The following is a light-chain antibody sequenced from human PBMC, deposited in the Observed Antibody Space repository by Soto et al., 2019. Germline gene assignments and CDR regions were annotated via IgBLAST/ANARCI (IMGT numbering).Light chain of an antibody. V-gene: IGLV2-14*03. CDR3: SSYTTSNTRQIV. J-gene: IGLJ1*01. CDR2: DVT. CDR1: SSDVGGYNY. Sequence: QSALTQPASVSGSPGQSITISCTGTSSDVGGYNYVSWYQHHPGKAPKIIIYDVTNRPSGVSNPFSGSNFGNTASLTFSGFKLEDEADYYCSSYTTSNTRQIVFGTGTKVTVL.